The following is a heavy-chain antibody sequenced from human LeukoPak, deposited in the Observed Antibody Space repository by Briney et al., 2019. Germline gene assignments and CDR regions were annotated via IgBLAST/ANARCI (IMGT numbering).Heavy chain of an antibody. Sequence: GGSLRLSCAASGFTFSSYWMSWVRQAPGKGLEWVANIKQDGSEKYYVDSVEGRFTISRDNAKNSLYLQMNSLRAEDTAVYYCARSYYGSGTSYGMDVWGQGTTVTVSS. CDR1: GFTFSSYW. V-gene: IGHV3-7*01. CDR2: IKQDGSEK. CDR3: ARSYYGSGTSYGMDV. J-gene: IGHJ6*02. D-gene: IGHD3-10*01.